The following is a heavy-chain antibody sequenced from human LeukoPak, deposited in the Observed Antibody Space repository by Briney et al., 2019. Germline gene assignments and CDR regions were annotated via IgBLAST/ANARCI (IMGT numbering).Heavy chain of an antibody. J-gene: IGHJ5*02. CDR3: ARGLQYGSGSYLLWFDP. D-gene: IGHD3-10*01. Sequence: SETLSLTCTVSGDSINDRNYYWGWIRQPPGKGLEWIGSIHYRGNTNYNPSLKSRVTISVDTSKNQFSLKLSSVTAADTAVYYCARGLQYGSGSYLLWFDPWGQGTLVTVSS. CDR1: GDSINDRNYY. V-gene: IGHV4-39*07. CDR2: IHYRGNT.